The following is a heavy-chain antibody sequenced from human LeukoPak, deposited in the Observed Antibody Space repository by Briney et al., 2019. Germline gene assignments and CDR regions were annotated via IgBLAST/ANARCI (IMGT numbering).Heavy chain of an antibody. D-gene: IGHD1-26*01. V-gene: IGHV4-38-2*01. CDR2: IYHSGST. Sequence: SETLSLTCAVSGYSISSGYYWGWIRQPPGKGLEWIGSIYHSGSTYYNPSLKSRVTISVDTSKNQFSLKLSSVTAADTAVYYCARTLRYSGSYYGGWGQGTLVTVSS. J-gene: IGHJ4*02. CDR1: GYSISSGYY. CDR3: ARTLRYSGSYYGG.